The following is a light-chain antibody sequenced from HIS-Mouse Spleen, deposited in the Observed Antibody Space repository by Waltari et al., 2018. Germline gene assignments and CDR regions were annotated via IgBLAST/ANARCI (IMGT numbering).Light chain of an antibody. CDR1: SRDVGRYNP. CDR3: CSYAGSSTWV. Sequence: QSALTQPASVSGSPGQSPTISRTGTSRDVGRYNPVPWYQQHPGKAPKRMIYEGSKRPSGVSNRFSGSKSGNTASLTISGLQAEDEADYYCCSYAGSSTWVFGGGTKLTVL. J-gene: IGLJ3*02. V-gene: IGLV2-23*01. CDR2: EGS.